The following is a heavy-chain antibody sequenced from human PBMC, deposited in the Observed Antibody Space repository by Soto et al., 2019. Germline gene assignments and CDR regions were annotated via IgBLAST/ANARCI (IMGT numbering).Heavy chain of an antibody. CDR2: IYPGDSDT. V-gene: IGHV5-51*01. J-gene: IGHJ6*02. CDR3: ARRGVIRVSTYYYYYGMDV. CDR1: GYSFTSYW. Sequence: GESLKISCNGSGYSFTSYWIGWVRQMPWKGLEWMGIIYPGDSDTRYSPSFQGQVTISADKSISTAYLQWSSLKASDTAMYYCARRGVIRVSTYYYYYGMDVWGQGTTVTVSS. D-gene: IGHD3-10*01.